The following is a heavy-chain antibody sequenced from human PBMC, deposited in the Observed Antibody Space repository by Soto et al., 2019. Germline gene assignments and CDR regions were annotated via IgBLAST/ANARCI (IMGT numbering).Heavy chain of an antibody. CDR3: ARVYRGYYDSSGRFDY. Sequence: QVQLQESGPGLVKPSETLSLTCTVSGASVSIGSYSWSWIRQPPGKGLEWIGYIYNSGSTNFNPPLKGRVTMSVDTSRNQFSLKLSYVTAADTAVYYCARVYRGYYDSSGRFDYWGQGILVTVSS. CDR2: IYNSGST. V-gene: IGHV4-61*01. D-gene: IGHD3-22*01. J-gene: IGHJ4*02. CDR1: GASVSIGSYS.